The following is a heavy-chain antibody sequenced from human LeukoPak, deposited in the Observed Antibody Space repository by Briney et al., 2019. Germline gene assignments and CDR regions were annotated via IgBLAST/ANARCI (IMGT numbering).Heavy chain of an antibody. V-gene: IGHV3-30*02. CDR2: IRYDGSYE. D-gene: IGHD5-24*01. Sequence: GGSLRLSCAASGFAFNSYGMHWVRQAPGKGLEWVAFIRYDGSYEYYADSVKGRFTISRDNSKTTLYLQMNSLRSEDTAVYYCAKDGGLHLYYYYNYMDIWGKGTTVTVSS. CDR3: AKDGGLHLYYYYNYMDI. J-gene: IGHJ6*03. CDR1: GFAFNSYG.